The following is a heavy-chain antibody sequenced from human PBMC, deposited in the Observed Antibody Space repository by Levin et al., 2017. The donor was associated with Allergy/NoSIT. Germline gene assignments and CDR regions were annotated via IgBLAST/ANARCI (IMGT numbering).Heavy chain of an antibody. D-gene: IGHD2-15*01. CDR1: GDSVSSNSAA. V-gene: IGHV6-1*01. CDR3: ARVPYCSGGSCPGLELGWFDP. Sequence: SQTLSLTCAISGDSVSSNSAAWNWIRQSPSRGLEWLGRTYYRSKWYNDYAVSVKSRITINPDTSKNQFSLQLNSVTPEDTAVYYCARVPYCSGGSCPGLELGWFDPWGQGTLVTVSS. CDR2: TYYRSKWYN. J-gene: IGHJ5*02.